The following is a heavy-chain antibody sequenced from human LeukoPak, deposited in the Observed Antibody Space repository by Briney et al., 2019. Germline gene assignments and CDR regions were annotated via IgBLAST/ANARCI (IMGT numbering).Heavy chain of an antibody. CDR2: ISSSSSTI. CDR3: ARVAHLTGDPYDY. J-gene: IGHJ4*02. CDR1: GFTFSSYS. V-gene: IGHV3-48*04. D-gene: IGHD7-27*01. Sequence: GGSLRLSCAASGFTFSSYSMNWVRQAPGKGLEWVSYISSSSSTIYYADSVKGRFTISRDNAKNSLYLQMNSLRAEDTAVYYCARVAHLTGDPYDYWGQGTLVTVSS.